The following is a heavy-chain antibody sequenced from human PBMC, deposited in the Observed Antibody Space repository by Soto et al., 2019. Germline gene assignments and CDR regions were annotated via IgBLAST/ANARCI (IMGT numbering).Heavy chain of an antibody. D-gene: IGHD4-4*01. CDR2: ISAYNGNT. Sequence: ASVKVSCKASGYTFTSYGISWVRQAPGQGLEWMGWISAYNGNTNYAQKLQGRVTMTRDTSTSTAYMELSSLRSEDTAVYYCARADDYSNYGSFDYWGQGTLVTVSS. CDR3: ARADDYSNYGSFDY. J-gene: IGHJ4*02. V-gene: IGHV1-18*04. CDR1: GYTFTSYG.